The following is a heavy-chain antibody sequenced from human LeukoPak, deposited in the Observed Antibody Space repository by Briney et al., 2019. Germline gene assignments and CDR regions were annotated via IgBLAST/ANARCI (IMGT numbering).Heavy chain of an antibody. Sequence: ASVKVSCKASGYTFTGYYMHWVRQAPGQGLEWMGWINPNSGGTNYAQKFQGRVAMTRDTSISTVYMELSSLRSEDTAVYYCARESYSSGWNLFDYWGQGTLVTVSS. CDR1: GYTFTGYY. J-gene: IGHJ4*02. V-gene: IGHV1-2*02. D-gene: IGHD6-19*01. CDR2: INPNSGGT. CDR3: ARESYSSGWNLFDY.